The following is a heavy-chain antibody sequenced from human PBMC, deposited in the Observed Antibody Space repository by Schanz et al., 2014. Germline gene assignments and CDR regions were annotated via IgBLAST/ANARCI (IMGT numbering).Heavy chain of an antibody. V-gene: IGHV3-7*01. Sequence: VQLVESGGGLVQPGGSLRLSCAVSGFTFATYWMTWVRQAPGKGLEWVATINQDGSHKYYVDSVKGRITVSRDNSKNTLYLQMNSLRAEDTAVYYCARAQEHNTDYTSSRLFDYWGQGTLVTVSS. CDR2: INQDGSHK. CDR3: ARAQEHNTDYTSSRLFDY. J-gene: IGHJ4*02. CDR1: GFTFATYW. D-gene: IGHD6-13*01.